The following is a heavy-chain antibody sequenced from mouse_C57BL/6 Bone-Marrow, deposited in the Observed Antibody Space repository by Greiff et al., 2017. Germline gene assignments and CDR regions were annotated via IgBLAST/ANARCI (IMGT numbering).Heavy chain of an antibody. V-gene: IGHV1-19*01. CDR2: INPYNGGT. CDR3: ARGGYGNYVAWFAY. Sequence: VQLQQSGPVLVKPGASVKMSCKASGYTFTDYYMNWVKQSHGKSLEWIGVINPYNGGTSYNQKFKGKATLTVDTSSSTAYMELNSLTSEHAAVYYCARGGYGNYVAWFAYWGQGTLVTVSA. D-gene: IGHD2-1*01. J-gene: IGHJ3*01. CDR1: GYTFTDYY.